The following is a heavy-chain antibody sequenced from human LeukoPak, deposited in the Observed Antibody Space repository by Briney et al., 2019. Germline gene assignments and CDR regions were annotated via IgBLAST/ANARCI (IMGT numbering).Heavy chain of an antibody. J-gene: IGHJ3*02. CDR2: IYYSGST. CDR1: GGSISSYY. CDR3: ASSLRPDAFDI. Sequence: SSETLSLTCTVSGGSISSYYWSWIRQPPGKGLEWIGYIYYSGSTNYNPSLKSRVTISVDTSKNQFSLKLSSVTAADTAVYYCASSLRPDAFDIWGQGTMVTVSS. D-gene: IGHD3-16*01. V-gene: IGHV4-59*08.